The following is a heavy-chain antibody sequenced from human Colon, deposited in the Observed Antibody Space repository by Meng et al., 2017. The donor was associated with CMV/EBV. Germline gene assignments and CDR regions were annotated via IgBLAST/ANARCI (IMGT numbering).Heavy chain of an antibody. D-gene: IGHD2-21*02. CDR1: KGTFTSYP. V-gene: IGHV1-69*12. J-gene: IGHJ4*02. Sequence: QVQLGQSGAEVKKPGSSVKVSCKASKGTFTSYPISWVQQGPGQGFEWVGGIITISGTTDYAQKFQGRVTITADESTSTAYMKLSNLRSEDTAIYYCARVICGGDCYLDYWGRGTLVTVSS. CDR2: IITISGTT. CDR3: ARVICGGDCYLDY.